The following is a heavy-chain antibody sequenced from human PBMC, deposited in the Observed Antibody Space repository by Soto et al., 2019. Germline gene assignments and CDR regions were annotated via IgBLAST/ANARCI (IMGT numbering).Heavy chain of an antibody. V-gene: IGHV3-49*03. CDR2: IRSKAYGGTV. CDR1: GFTFRDYA. CDR3: STNYYDSRGYDNWFDP. J-gene: IGHJ5*02. Sequence: GGSLRLSCTASGFTFRDYAMSWFRQAPGKGLEWVGFIRSKAYGGTVVYAASVKGRFTISRDDSKSIAYLQMNSLKTEDTAVYYCSTNYYDSRGYDNWFDPWGQGTLVTVSS. D-gene: IGHD3-22*01.